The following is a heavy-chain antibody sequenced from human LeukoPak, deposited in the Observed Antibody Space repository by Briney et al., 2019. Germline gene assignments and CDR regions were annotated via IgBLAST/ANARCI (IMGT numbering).Heavy chain of an antibody. J-gene: IGHJ4*02. CDR3: ARQLGYCSGGSCYPFDY. Sequence: TSETLSLTCTVSGGSISSSSYYWGWIRQPPGKGLEWIGSIYYSGSTYYNPSLKSRVTISVDTSKNQFSLKLSSVTAADTAVYYCARQLGYCSGGSCYPFDYWGQGTLVTVSS. D-gene: IGHD2-15*01. CDR2: IYYSGST. CDR1: GGSISSSSYY. V-gene: IGHV4-39*01.